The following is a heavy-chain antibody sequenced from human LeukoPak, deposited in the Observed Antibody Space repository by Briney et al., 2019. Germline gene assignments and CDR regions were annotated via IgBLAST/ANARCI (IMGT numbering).Heavy chain of an antibody. J-gene: IGHJ4*02. CDR3: ARGFGMVRGVIEENFDY. V-gene: IGHV1-8*01. CDR1: GYTFTSYD. Sequence: ASVKVSCKASGYTFTSYDINWVRQATGQGLEWMGWMNPNSGNTGYAQKFQGRVTMTRNTSISTAYMELSSLRSEDTAVYYCARGFGMVRGVIEENFDYWGQGTLVTVSS. D-gene: IGHD3-10*01. CDR2: MNPNSGNT.